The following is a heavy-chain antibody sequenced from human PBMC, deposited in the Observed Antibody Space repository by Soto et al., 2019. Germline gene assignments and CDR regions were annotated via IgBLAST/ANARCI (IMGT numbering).Heavy chain of an antibody. CDR3: ARDLGGYVHLWHNSNY. J-gene: IGHJ1*01. CDR2: ISFDASEK. V-gene: IGHV3-30*04. CDR1: GFRFSGFG. Sequence: QVQLVESGGGVVQPGASLTLSCAASGFRFSGFGMHWVRQAPGKGLEWVAVISFDASEKFYVDSVKGRFSISRDDSHSKVFLQMNSLRREDTGVYYCARDLGGYVHLWHNSNYWGQGTLVNVS. D-gene: IGHD5-12*01.